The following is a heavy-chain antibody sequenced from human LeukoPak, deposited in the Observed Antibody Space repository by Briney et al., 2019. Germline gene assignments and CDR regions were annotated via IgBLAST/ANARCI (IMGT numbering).Heavy chain of an antibody. D-gene: IGHD3-22*01. CDR3: ARGPYYYDSSAPFDY. J-gene: IGHJ4*02. V-gene: IGHV3-23*01. CDR2: ITDSGDST. CDR1: GFTFSSSA. Sequence: GGSLRLSCTASGFTFSSSAMSWVRQAPGKRLEWVSGITDSGDSTYYADSVKGRFTISRDNAKNSLYLQMNSLRAEDTAVYYCARGPYYYDSSAPFDYWGQGTLVTVSS.